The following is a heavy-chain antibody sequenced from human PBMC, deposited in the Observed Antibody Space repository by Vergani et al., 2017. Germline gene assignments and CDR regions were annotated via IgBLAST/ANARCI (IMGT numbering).Heavy chain of an antibody. CDR3: ARGRGGGSYVALDY. V-gene: IGHV3-33*01. D-gene: IGHD1-26*01. J-gene: IGHJ4*02. CDR2: IWYDGSNK. Sequence: VQLVETGGGLIQPGRSLRLSCAASGFTFSSYGMHWVRQAPGKGLEWVAVIWYDGSNKYYADSVKGRFTISRDNSKNTLYLQMNSLRAEDTAVYYCARGRGGGSYVALDYWGQGTLVTVSS. CDR1: GFTFSSYG.